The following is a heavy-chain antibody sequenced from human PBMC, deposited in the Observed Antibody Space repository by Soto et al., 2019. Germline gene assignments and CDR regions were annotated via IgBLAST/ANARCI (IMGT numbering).Heavy chain of an antibody. J-gene: IGHJ5*02. CDR2: ISSNSAYI. CDR1: GFTFRSFT. CDR3: TRDASRDSSARGWFDP. D-gene: IGHD6-13*01. Sequence: GGSLRLSCAASGFTFRSFTMNWVRQAPGKELEWVSTISSNSAYIYYTDALRGRFTISRDNAKNSLHLQMNSLRAEDTAVYYCTRDASRDSSARGWFDPWGPGTLVTVSS. V-gene: IGHV3-21*01.